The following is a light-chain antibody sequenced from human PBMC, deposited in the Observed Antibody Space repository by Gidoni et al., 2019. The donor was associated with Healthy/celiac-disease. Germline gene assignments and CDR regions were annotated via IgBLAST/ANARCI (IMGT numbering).Light chain of an antibody. J-gene: IGKJ4*01. Sequence: DIQMTRSPSTLSASVGDRVTITCRASQSISSWLAWYQQKPGKAPKLLIYKASSLESGVPSRFSGSGSGTEFTLTISSLQPDDFATYYCQQYNSYPLTFXGXTKVXIK. CDR1: QSISSW. V-gene: IGKV1-5*03. CDR2: KAS. CDR3: QQYNSYPLT.